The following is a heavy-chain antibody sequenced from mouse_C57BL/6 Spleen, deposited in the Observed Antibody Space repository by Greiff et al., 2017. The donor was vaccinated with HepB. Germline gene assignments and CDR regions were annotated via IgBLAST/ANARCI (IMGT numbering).Heavy chain of an antibody. CDR2: IYPGDGDT. D-gene: IGHD1-1*01. J-gene: IGHJ3*01. V-gene: IGHV1-80*01. CDR3: ARRGYGSRAWFAY. CDR1: GYAFSSYW. Sequence: QVQLKESGAELVKPGASVKISCKASGYAFSSYWMNWVKQRPGKGLEWIGQIYPGDGDTNYNGKFKGKATLTADKSSSTAYMQLSSLTSEDSAVYFCARRGYGSRAWFAYWGQGTLVTVSA.